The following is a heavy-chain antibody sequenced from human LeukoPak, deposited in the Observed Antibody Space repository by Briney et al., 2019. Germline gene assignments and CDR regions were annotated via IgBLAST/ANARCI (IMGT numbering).Heavy chain of an antibody. Sequence: GGSLRLSCAASGFTFSSYVMSWVRQAPGKGLEWVSGISGSGASTYYADSVKGRFTISRDNSKNTLYLQMNSLRAEDTAVYYCANLLSLYYYDSSGSLPGVFDYWGQGTLVTVSS. CDR2: ISGSGAST. J-gene: IGHJ4*02. D-gene: IGHD3-22*01. V-gene: IGHV3-23*01. CDR3: ANLLSLYYYDSSGSLPGVFDY. CDR1: GFTFSSYV.